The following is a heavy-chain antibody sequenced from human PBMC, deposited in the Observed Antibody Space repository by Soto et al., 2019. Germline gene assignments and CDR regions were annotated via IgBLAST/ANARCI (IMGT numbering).Heavy chain of an antibody. D-gene: IGHD6-13*01. V-gene: IGHV4-31*03. CDR2: IYYSGST. CDR1: GGSISSGGYY. CDR3: ANHNSGWYPFDY. J-gene: IGHJ4*02. Sequence: QVQLQESGPGLVKPSQTLSLTCTVSGGSISSGGYYWSWIRQHPGKGLEWIGYIYYSGSTYYNPSLKSRVTMSVGTSKNQFSLKLSSVTAADTAVYYCANHNSGWYPFDYWGQGTLVTVSS.